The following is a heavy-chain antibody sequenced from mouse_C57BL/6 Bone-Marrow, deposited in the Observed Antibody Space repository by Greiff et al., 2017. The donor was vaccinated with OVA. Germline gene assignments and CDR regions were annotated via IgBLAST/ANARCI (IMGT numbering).Heavy chain of an antibody. CDR2: IHPNSGST. D-gene: IGHD2-4*01. Sequence: QVQLQQSGAELVKPGASVKLSCKASGYTFTSYWMHWVKQRPGQGLEWIGMIHPNSGSTNYNEKFKSKATLTVDKSSSTAYMQLSSLTSEDSAVYYCARRAIYYDYDGWYFDVWGTGTTVTVSS. CDR1: GYTFTSYW. V-gene: IGHV1-64*01. J-gene: IGHJ1*03. CDR3: ARRAIYYDYDGWYFDV.